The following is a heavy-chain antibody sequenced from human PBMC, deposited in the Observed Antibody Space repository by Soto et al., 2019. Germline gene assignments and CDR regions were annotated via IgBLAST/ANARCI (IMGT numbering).Heavy chain of an antibody. D-gene: IGHD2-8*01. CDR1: GYTFTGYY. CDR3: ARRGEVCYGVCYDQQPDYYYGMDV. V-gene: IGHV1-2*02. CDR2: INPNSGGT. Sequence: GASVKVSCKASGYTFTGYYMHWVRQAPGQGLEWMGWINPNSGGTNYAQKFQGRVTMTRDTSISTAYMELSRLRSDDTAVYYCARRGEVCYGVCYDQQPDYYYGMDVWGQGTTVTVSS. J-gene: IGHJ6*02.